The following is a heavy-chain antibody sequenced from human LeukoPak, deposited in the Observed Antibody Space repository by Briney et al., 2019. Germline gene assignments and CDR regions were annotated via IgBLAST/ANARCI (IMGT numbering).Heavy chain of an antibody. J-gene: IGHJ4*02. D-gene: IGHD2-15*01. Sequence: SETLSLTCTVSGGSISSSSYYWGWIRPPPGKGLEGIGRIYSSGSTNYNPSLKRRVTMSVDTSKKQFSLKLSSVTAADTAVYVCARDGLGSRPLDYWGQGTRVTVSS. CDR3: ARDGLGSRPLDY. V-gene: IGHV4-39*07. CDR1: GGSISSSSYY. CDR2: IYSSGST.